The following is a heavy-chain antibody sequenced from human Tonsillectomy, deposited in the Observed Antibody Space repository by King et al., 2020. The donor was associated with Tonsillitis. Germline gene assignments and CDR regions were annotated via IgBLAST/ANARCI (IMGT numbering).Heavy chain of an antibody. Sequence: QLQESGPGLVKPSETLSLTCSVSGDSIRSYYWSWLRQPPGKGLEWIGYMFDSGRTNYNPSLNSRVTISVDTSKNQFSLKLRSVTAADTAVYYCLTFRYDTPENNYWGQGPLVTVSS. CDR1: GDSIRSYY. V-gene: IGHV4-4*08. CDR2: MFDSGRT. D-gene: IGHD1-14*01. CDR3: LTFRYDTPENNY. J-gene: IGHJ4*02.